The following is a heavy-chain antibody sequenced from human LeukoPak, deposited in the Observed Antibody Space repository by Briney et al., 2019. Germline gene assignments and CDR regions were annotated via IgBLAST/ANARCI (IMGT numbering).Heavy chain of an antibody. V-gene: IGHV3-23*01. D-gene: IGHD3/OR15-3a*01. CDR3: ARDWSAGAWTDLDY. CDR2: IRDSGFST. J-gene: IGHJ4*02. CDR1: GFTFSNYA. Sequence: GGSLRLSCIASGFTFSNYAMSWVRQAPGKGLEWVSGIRDSGFSTYYADSVKGRFTISRDNAKNSLYLQMNRLRAEDTAVYYCARDWSAGAWTDLDYWGQGTLVTVSS.